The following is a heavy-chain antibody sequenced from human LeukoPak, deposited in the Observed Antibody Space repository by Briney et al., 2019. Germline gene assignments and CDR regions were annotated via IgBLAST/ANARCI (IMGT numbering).Heavy chain of an antibody. D-gene: IGHD3-10*01. Sequence: GGSLRLSCAASGFTFSNYGMHWVRQAPGKGLEWVAVISHDESNIWYGSSVKGRFTISRDNSKNTLYLQMNSLGVEDTAVYYCAKDRAARGVIPDYWGQGTLVTVSS. CDR3: AKDRAARGVIPDY. V-gene: IGHV3-30*18. CDR1: GFTFSNYG. J-gene: IGHJ4*02. CDR2: ISHDESNI.